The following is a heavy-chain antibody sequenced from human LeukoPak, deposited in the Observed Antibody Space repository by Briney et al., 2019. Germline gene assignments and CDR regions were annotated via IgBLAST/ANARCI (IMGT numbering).Heavy chain of an antibody. V-gene: IGHV4-39*07. CDR1: GGSISSSSYY. CDR3: ARDATYGDLYYFDY. Sequence: PSETLSLTCTVSGGSISSSSYYWGWIRQPPGKGLEWIGSIYYSGSTYYNPSLKSRVTISVDTSKNQFSLKLSSVTAADTAVYYCARDATYGDLYYFDYWGQGTLVTVSS. D-gene: IGHD4-17*01. J-gene: IGHJ4*02. CDR2: IYYSGST.